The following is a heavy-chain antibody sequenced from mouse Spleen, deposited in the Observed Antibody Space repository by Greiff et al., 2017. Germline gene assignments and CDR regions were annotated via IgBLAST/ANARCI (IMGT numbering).Heavy chain of an antibody. V-gene: IGHV1-50*01. CDR3: AREVYYFDH. J-gene: IGHJ2*01. CDR2: IDPSDSYT. CDR1: GYTFTSYW. Sequence: VQLQQSGAELVKPGASVKLSCKASGYTFTSYWMQWVKQRPGQGLEWIGEIDPSDSYTNYNQKFKGKATLTVDTSSSTAYMQLSSLTSEDSAVYYCAREVYYFDHWGQGTTRTVSS.